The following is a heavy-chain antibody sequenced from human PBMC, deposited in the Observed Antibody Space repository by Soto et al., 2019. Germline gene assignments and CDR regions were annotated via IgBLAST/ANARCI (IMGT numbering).Heavy chain of an antibody. CDR1: GFTFSSYA. D-gene: IGHD1-26*01. CDR2: TSGSGGST. Sequence: AGGSLRLSCAASGFTFSSYAMSWVRQAPGKGLEWVSATSGSGGSTYYADSVKGRFTISRDNSKNTLYLQMNSLRAEDTAVYYCAKDESGTTVYWGQGTLVTVSS. V-gene: IGHV3-23*01. CDR3: AKDESGTTVY. J-gene: IGHJ4*02.